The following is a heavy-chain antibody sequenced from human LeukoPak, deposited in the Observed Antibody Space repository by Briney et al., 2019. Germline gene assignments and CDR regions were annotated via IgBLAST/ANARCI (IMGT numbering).Heavy chain of an antibody. CDR1: GGSFSGHY. Sequence: SETLSLTCAVYGGSFSGHYWSWIRQPPGKGLEWIGEINHSGSTNYNPSLKSRVTISVDTSKNQFSLKLSSVTAADTAVYYCARKLVLLWFGELKGYYFDYWGQGTLVTVSS. CDR2: INHSGST. CDR3: ARKLVLLWFGELKGYYFDY. D-gene: IGHD3-10*01. V-gene: IGHV4-34*01. J-gene: IGHJ4*02.